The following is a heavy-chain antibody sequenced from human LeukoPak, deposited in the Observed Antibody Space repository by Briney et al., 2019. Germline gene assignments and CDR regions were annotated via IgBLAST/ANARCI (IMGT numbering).Heavy chain of an antibody. CDR2: FNPEDGKT. CDR1: GYTLTEIS. J-gene: IGHJ3*02. D-gene: IGHD2/OR15-2a*01. Sequence: ASVKVSCKVSGYTLTEISMHWVRQAPGNGLEWMGGFNPEDGKTVYAQKFQGRVTMTEDTSTDTAYMELSSLRSEDTAVYYCARGDGLTFLGAFDMWGQGSMVTVSS. CDR3: ARGDGLTFLGAFDM. V-gene: IGHV1-24*01.